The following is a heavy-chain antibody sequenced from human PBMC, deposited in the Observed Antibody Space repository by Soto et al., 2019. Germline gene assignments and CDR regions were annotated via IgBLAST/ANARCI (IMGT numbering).Heavy chain of an antibody. CDR3: ARRGFWSGYSYYYYGMDV. CDR1: VGSISSSSYY. J-gene: IGHJ6*02. D-gene: IGHD3-3*01. CDR2: IYYSGST. V-gene: IGHV4-39*01. Sequence: PSETLSLTCTVSVGSISSSSYYWGWIRQPPGKGLEWIGSIYYSGSTYYNPSLKSRVTISVDTSKNQSSLKLSSVTAADTAVYYCARRGFWSGYSYYYYGMDVWGQGTTVTVSS.